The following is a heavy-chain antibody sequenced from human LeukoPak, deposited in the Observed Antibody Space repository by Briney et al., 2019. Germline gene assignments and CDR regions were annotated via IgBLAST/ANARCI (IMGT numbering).Heavy chain of an antibody. Sequence: SLRXSCAASGFTVSDFYMVWIRQAPGKGLECVSYISRGGESRGGDSIYYADSVKGRFTISRDNAKNSVYLQLNSLKAEDTAVYYCAREQWFRWDYWGQGIRVTVSS. CDR3: AREQWFRWDY. D-gene: IGHD3-22*01. J-gene: IGHJ4*02. CDR1: GFTVSDFY. CDR2: ISRGGESRGGDSI. V-gene: IGHV3-11*01.